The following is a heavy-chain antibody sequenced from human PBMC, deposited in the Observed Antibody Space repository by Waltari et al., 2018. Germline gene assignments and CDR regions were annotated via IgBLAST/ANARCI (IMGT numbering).Heavy chain of an antibody. V-gene: IGHV3-33*01. D-gene: IGHD5-18*01. J-gene: IGHJ4*02. Sequence: QVQLVESGGGVVQPGRSLRLSCAASGFTFSSYGMHWVRQAPGKGLEWVAVIWYDGSNKYYADSVKGRFTISRDNSKTTLYLQMNSLRAEDTAVYYCARDSDVDTAMVTNYFDYWGQGTLVTVSS. CDR3: ARDSDVDTAMVTNYFDY. CDR2: IWYDGSNK. CDR1: GFTFSSYG.